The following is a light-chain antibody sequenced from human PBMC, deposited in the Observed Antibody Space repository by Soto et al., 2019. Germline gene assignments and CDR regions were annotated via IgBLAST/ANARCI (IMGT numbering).Light chain of an antibody. Sequence: QSVLPQSPSASGSPGQSVTVSCTVNISDIGGYNYVSWYQQHPGKAPKLMVYAVTNRPSGVSDRFSGSKSGNTASLTISGLQADDEGYYYCSSYTNRSTLYVFGTGTKV. CDR2: AVT. CDR1: ISDIGGYNY. V-gene: IGLV2-14*01. CDR3: SSYTNRSTLYV. J-gene: IGLJ1*01.